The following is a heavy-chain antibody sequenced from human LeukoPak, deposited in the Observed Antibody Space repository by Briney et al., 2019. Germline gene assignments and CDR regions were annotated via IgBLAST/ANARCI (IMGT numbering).Heavy chain of an antibody. Sequence: GGSLRLSCAASGFTFSSYEMHWVRQAPGKGLEWVSYISSSGSTIYYADSVKGRFTVSRDNAKNSLFLQMNSLRAEDTAVYYCARAGLRAAAGYVFDYWGQGTLATVSS. D-gene: IGHD6-25*01. J-gene: IGHJ4*02. V-gene: IGHV3-48*03. CDR1: GFTFSSYE. CDR2: ISSSGSTI. CDR3: ARAGLRAAAGYVFDY.